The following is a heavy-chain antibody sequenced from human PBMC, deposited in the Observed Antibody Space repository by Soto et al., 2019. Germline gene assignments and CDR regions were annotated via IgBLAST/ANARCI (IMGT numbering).Heavy chain of an antibody. J-gene: IGHJ4*02. CDR2: INPEDGKA. V-gene: IGHV1-24*01. CDR1: GYTLTELS. Sequence: GASVKVSCKVSGYTLTELSMHWVQQAPGKGLEWMGGINPEDGKAIYAQKFQGRVTITADESTSTAYMELSSLRSEDTAVYYCASRSIYSHGPLRPLELDYWGQGTLVTVSS. CDR3: ASRSIYSHGPLRPLELDY. D-gene: IGHD5-18*01.